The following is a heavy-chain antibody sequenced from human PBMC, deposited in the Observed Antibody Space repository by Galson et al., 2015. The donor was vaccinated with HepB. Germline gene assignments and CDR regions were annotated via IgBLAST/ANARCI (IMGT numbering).Heavy chain of an antibody. D-gene: IGHD2-21*01. J-gene: IGHJ4*02. CDR3: AAGIDY. CDR2: ISKSGDYS. CDR1: GVTFSNYD. V-gene: IGHV3-64*01. Sequence: SLRLSCAGSGVTFSNYDMNWVRQAPGKGLEYVSGISKSGDYSHYGNSVKGRFTISRDNSKNTLYLELGSLRPEDMGVYHCAAGIDYWGQGTLVNVSS.